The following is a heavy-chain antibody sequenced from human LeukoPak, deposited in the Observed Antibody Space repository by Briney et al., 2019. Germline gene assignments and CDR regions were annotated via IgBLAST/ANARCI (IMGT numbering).Heavy chain of an antibody. CDR1: GGSISSYY. J-gene: IGHJ4*02. D-gene: IGHD4-11*01. CDR2: INHSGST. CDR3: ARVDYSNYQTGAYYFDY. V-gene: IGHV4-34*01. Sequence: SETLSLTCTVSGGSISSYYWSWIRQPPGKGLEWIGEINHSGSTNYNPSLKSRVTISVDTSKNQFSLKLSSVTAADTAVYYCARVDYSNYQTGAYYFDYWGQGTLVTVSS.